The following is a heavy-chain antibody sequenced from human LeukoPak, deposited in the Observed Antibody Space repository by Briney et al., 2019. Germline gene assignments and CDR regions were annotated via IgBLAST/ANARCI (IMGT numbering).Heavy chain of an antibody. Sequence: GGSLRLSCAASGFTFSTYSLHWVRQAPGKGLEWVALISYDENNKYYADSVKGRFTISRDNSKNMLYLQMNSLRPEDTAVYYCARGTDTSRTGYGQHWAQGTRDSVLS. CDR2: ISYDENNK. CDR1: GFTFSTYS. V-gene: IGHV3-30*04. J-gene: IGHJ1*01. D-gene: IGHD2-2*01. CDR3: ARGTDTSRTGYGQH.